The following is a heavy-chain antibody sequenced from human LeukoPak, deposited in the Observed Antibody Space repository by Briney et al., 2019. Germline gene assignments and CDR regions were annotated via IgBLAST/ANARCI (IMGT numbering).Heavy chain of an antibody. D-gene: IGHD6-13*01. J-gene: IGHJ4*02. CDR1: GYTLTAYY. V-gene: IGHV1-2*06. CDR3: ARSKSSSWYYYFDY. Sequence: ASMKVSCKASGYTLTAYYLHWVRQAPGQGLEWMGRINPNSGGTTYAQKFQGRVTMTRDTSISTAYMELSRLRSDDTAVYYCARSKSSSWYYYFDYWGQGTLVTVSS. CDR2: INPNSGGT.